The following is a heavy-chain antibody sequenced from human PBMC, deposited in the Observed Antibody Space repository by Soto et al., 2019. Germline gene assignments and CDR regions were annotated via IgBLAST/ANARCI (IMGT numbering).Heavy chain of an antibody. CDR2: ISSSGSTI. D-gene: IGHD2-15*01. CDR3: ARDSVVVPGGGNWFDP. J-gene: IGHJ5*02. CDR1: GFTFSDYY. V-gene: IGHV3-11*01. Sequence: PGGSLRLSCAASGFTFSDYYMSWIRQAPGKGLEWVSYISSSGSTIYYADSAKGRFTISRDNAKNSLYRQMNSLGAEDTAVYYCARDSVVVPGGGNWFDPWGQGTLVTVSS.